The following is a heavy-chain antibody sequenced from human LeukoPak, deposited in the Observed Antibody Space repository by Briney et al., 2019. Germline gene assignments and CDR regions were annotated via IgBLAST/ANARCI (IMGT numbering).Heavy chain of an antibody. CDR2: IYHSGST. J-gene: IGHJ5*02. D-gene: IGHD4-17*01. Sequence: SQTLSLTCAVSGFSISSGGYSWRWIRQPPGKGLEWIVYIYHSGSTYYNPSLKSRVTISVDRSKNQFSLKLSSVTAADTAVYYCARDHLYGDSSWFDPWGQGTLVTVSS. CDR3: ARDHLYGDSSWFDP. V-gene: IGHV4-30-2*01. CDR1: GFSISSGGYS.